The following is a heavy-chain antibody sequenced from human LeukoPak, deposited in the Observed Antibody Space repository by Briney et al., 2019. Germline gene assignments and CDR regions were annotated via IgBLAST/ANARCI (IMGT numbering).Heavy chain of an antibody. CDR2: ISSSGSTI. J-gene: IGHJ3*02. D-gene: IGHD6-13*01. CDR1: GFTFSDYY. Sequence: PGGSLRLSCAASGFTFSDYYMSWIRQAPGKGLEWVSYISSSGSTIYYADSVKGRFTISRDNAKNSLYLQMNSLRAEDTALYYCAKDFSGGSSWFDIWGQGTMVTVSS. V-gene: IGHV3-11*01. CDR3: AKDFSGGSSWFDI.